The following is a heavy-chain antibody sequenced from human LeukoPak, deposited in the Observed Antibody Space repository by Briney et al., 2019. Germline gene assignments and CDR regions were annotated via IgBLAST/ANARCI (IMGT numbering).Heavy chain of an antibody. J-gene: IGHJ4*02. Sequence: SETLSLTCAVSGGSISSGDYYWSWIRQPPGKGLEWIGYIYYSGSTYYNPSLNSRVSISVGTSKNQFSLKLSSVTATDTAVYYCARGLRWYSYFDYWGQGTLVTVSS. CDR2: IYYSGST. V-gene: IGHV4-30-4*08. D-gene: IGHD4-23*01. CDR1: GGSISSGDYY. CDR3: ARGLRWYSYFDY.